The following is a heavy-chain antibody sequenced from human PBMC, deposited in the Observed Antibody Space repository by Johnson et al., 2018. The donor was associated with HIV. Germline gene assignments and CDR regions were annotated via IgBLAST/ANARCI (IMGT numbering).Heavy chain of an antibody. CDR1: GFTFSNYA. Sequence: QVQLVESGGGVVQPGGSLRLSCAASGFTFSNYAMHWVRLPPGKGLQWVAVISYDGTNKYYADSMQGRFTISRDDSKDTLYLQMDSLRAEASALYYCARGRKDIGAADGLDNDAFDIWGQGTMVTVSS. CDR2: ISYDGTNK. V-gene: IGHV3-30*03. CDR3: ARGRKDIGAADGLDNDAFDI. D-gene: IGHD6-25*01. J-gene: IGHJ3*02.